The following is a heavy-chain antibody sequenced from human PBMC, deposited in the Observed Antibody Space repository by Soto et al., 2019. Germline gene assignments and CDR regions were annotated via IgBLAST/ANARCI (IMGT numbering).Heavy chain of an antibody. CDR2: VYSGGGT. CDR3: ARVPGRL. V-gene: IGHV3-53*02. D-gene: IGHD3-10*01. Sequence: QLVETGGGLIQPGTSLTLSCAASGFSVSRNYMTWVRQAPGKGLEWVSFVYSGGGTFYADSVKGRFIHSRDDSQNTMYLQMNNLRAEYTAVDYCARVPGRLWGRGTLVTVSS. J-gene: IGHJ4*02. CDR1: GFSVSRNY.